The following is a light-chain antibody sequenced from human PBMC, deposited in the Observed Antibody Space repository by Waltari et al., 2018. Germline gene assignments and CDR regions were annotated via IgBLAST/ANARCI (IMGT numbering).Light chain of an antibody. CDR2: ANT. J-gene: IGLJ2*01. CDR3: QSYDSSLSGVV. CDR1: SSNIGAGYD. Sequence: QSVLTQPPSVSAAPGQRVTISCTGSSSNIGAGYDVQWYQHLPGAAPELLIYANTNRPSGVPDLISASKSGTSASLAITGLQAADEAVYYCQSYDSSLSGVVFGGGTKLTVL. V-gene: IGLV1-40*01.